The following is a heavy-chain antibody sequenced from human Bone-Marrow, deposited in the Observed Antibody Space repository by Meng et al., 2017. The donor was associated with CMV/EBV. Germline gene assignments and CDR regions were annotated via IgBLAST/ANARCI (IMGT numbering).Heavy chain of an antibody. Sequence: GESLKISCAASGFTFSSYGMHWVRQAPGKGLEWVAVIWYDGSNKYYADSVKGRFTISRDNSKNTLYLQMNSLRAEDTAVYYCAKSYNWKSWFDPWGQGTLVTVSS. D-gene: IGHD1-1*01. CDR1: GFTFSSYG. CDR3: AKSYNWKSWFDP. V-gene: IGHV3-33*06. CDR2: IWYDGSNK. J-gene: IGHJ5*02.